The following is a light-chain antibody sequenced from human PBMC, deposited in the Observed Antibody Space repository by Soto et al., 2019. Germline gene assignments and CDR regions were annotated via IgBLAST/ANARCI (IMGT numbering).Light chain of an antibody. Sequence: QSALAQPASVSGSPGQSITISCTGTSSDVGGYNYVSWYQQHPGKAPKLMIYDVSNRPSGVSNRFSGSKSGNTASLTISGLQAEDEADYYCSSYTTSSTLVVFGGGTKVPVL. J-gene: IGLJ2*01. CDR2: DVS. V-gene: IGLV2-14*01. CDR1: SSDVGGYNY. CDR3: SSYTTSSTLVV.